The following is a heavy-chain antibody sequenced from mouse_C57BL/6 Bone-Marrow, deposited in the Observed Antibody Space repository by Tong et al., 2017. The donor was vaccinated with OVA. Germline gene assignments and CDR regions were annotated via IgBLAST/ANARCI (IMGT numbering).Heavy chain of an antibody. V-gene: IGHV1S81*02. CDR1: GYTFTSYY. CDR3: TRSLLYYGSDY. J-gene: IGHJ2*01. CDR2: INPSNGGT. Sequence: VQLQESGPEPVKPGASVKLSCKASGYTFTSYYMYWVKQSPGQGLELIGAINPSNGGTNFNEKFKSKSTLTVDKSSSTEYMQLSSLTSEDSAVYDCTRSLLYYGSDYWGQGTTLTVSS. D-gene: IGHD1-1*01.